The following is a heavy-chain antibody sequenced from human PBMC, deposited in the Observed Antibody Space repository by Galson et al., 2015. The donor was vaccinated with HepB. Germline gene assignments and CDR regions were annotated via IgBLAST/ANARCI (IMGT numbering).Heavy chain of an antibody. D-gene: IGHD4-17*01. Sequence: SLRLSCAASGFGFSTYGMHWVRQAPGKGLEWVAAISYDGSNKYYADSLKGRFTISRDNSKTTLYLQMNSLRAEDTAVYYCAKGTDYGDYGSGDYYHYGLDVWGQGTTVTVSS. V-gene: IGHV3-30*18. J-gene: IGHJ6*02. CDR2: ISYDGSNK. CDR1: GFGFSTYG. CDR3: AKGTDYGDYGSGDYYHYGLDV.